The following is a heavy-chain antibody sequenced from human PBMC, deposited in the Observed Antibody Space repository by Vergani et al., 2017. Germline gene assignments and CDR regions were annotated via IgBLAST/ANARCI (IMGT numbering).Heavy chain of an antibody. CDR2: ISGSGGST. J-gene: IGHJ6*03. D-gene: IGHD4-17*01. Sequence: EVQLLESGGGLVQPGGSLRLSCAASGFTFSSYAMSWVRQAPGKGLEWVSAISGSGGSTYYADSVNGRFTISRDNSKNTLYLQMNSLRAEDTAVYYCAKTAYGDYGGFYYYYMDVWGKGTTVTVSS. CDR3: AKTAYGDYGGFYYYYMDV. CDR1: GFTFSSYA. V-gene: IGHV3-23*01.